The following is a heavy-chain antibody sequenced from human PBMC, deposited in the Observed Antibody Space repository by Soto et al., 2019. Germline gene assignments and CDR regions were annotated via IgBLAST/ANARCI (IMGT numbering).Heavy chain of an antibody. CDR2: ISYDGSNK. J-gene: IGHJ4*02. Sequence: GGSLRLSCAASGFTFSSYAMHWVRQAPGKGLEWVAVISYDGSNKYYADSVKGRFTISRDNSKNTLYLQMNSLRAEDTAVYYCARGGGSYPLDYWGQGTLVTVSS. CDR1: GFTFSSYA. CDR3: ARGGGSYPLDY. V-gene: IGHV3-30-3*01. D-gene: IGHD1-26*01.